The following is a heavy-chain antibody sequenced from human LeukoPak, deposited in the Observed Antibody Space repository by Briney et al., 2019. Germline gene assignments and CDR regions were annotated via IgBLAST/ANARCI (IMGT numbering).Heavy chain of an antibody. J-gene: IGHJ4*02. Sequence: GGSLRLSCAASGFTFSESAMHWVRQASGKGLEWLGRIRSKVNDYATAYAESMKGRIIISRDDSKNTAYLQMNSLKTEDTAMYYCTRHAINCWGQGTLVTVSS. CDR3: TRHAINC. V-gene: IGHV3-73*01. CDR2: IRSKVNDYAT. CDR1: GFTFSESA.